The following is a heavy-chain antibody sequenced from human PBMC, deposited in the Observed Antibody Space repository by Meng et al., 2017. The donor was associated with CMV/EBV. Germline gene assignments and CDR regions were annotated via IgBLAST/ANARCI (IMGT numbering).Heavy chain of an antibody. CDR1: FSSYA. CDR3: ARVFAPNYDFWSGQRFDP. J-gene: IGHJ5*02. V-gene: IGHV1-69*01. Sequence: FSSYAIRWVRLAPGQGLEWMGGIIPIFGTASYARKFQGRVTITADESTSTAYMELSSLRSEDTAVYYCARVFAPNYDFWSGQRFDPWGQGTLVTVSS. D-gene: IGHD3-3*01. CDR2: IIPIFGTA.